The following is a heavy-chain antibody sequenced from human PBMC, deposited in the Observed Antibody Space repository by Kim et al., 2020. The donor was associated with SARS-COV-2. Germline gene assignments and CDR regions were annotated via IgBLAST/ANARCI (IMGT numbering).Heavy chain of an antibody. CDR1: GFTFSSYA. CDR3: AKVGIAVAGTLDY. D-gene: IGHD6-19*01. J-gene: IGHJ4*02. CDR2: ISGSGGST. V-gene: IGHV3-23*01. Sequence: LSLTCAASGFTFSSYAMSWVRQAPGKGLELVSAISGSGGSTYYADSVKGRFTISRDNSKNTLYLQMNSLRAEDTAVYYCAKVGIAVAGTLDYWGQGTLVTVSS.